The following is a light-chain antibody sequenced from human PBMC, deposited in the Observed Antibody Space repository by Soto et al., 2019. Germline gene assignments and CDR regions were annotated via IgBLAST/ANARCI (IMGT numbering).Light chain of an antibody. Sequence: ALTQPASVSASPGQSITISCTGSSSDVGTYKYVSWYQHHPGKAPKLIIYDVTTRPSGVSNRFSGSKSGDTASLTISGLQSEDEADYYCSSFTSSSTYVFGTGTKVTVL. J-gene: IGLJ1*01. V-gene: IGLV2-14*03. CDR2: DVT. CDR1: SSDVGTYKY. CDR3: SSFTSSSTYV.